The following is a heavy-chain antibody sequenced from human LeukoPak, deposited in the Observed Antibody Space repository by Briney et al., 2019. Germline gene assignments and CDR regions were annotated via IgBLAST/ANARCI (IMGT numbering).Heavy chain of an antibody. CDR1: GGSFSGYY. Sequence: SETLSLTCAVYGGSFSGYYWSWLRQPPGKGLEWIGEINHSGSTNYNPSLKSRVTISVDTSKNQFSLKLSSVTAADTAVYYCARGVGLGYGSGSYYFDYWGQGTLVTVSS. J-gene: IGHJ4*02. CDR3: ARGVGLGYGSGSYYFDY. V-gene: IGHV4-34*01. D-gene: IGHD3-10*01. CDR2: INHSGST.